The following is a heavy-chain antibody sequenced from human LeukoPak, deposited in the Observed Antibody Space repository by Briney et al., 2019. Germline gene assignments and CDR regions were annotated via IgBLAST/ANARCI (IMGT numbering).Heavy chain of an antibody. D-gene: IGHD2-2*02. CDR3: ARDSLIVVVPAAIWESGWFDP. J-gene: IGHJ5*02. CDR1: GGSISSGSYY. Sequence: SETLSLTRTVSGGSISSGSYYWSWIRQPAGKGLEWIGRIYTSGSTNYNPSLKSRVTISVDTSKNQFSLKLSSVTAADTAVYYCARDSLIVVVPAAIWESGWFDPWGQGTLVTVSS. CDR2: IYTSGST. V-gene: IGHV4-61*02.